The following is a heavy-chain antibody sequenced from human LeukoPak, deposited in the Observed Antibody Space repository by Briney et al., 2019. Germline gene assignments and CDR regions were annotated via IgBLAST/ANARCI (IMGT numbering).Heavy chain of an antibody. D-gene: IGHD3-10*01. V-gene: IGHV1-2*02. CDR1: GYTFTSYY. CDR3: ARGMGSGTYRRFDF. CDR2: INPSGGAT. Sequence: ASVKVSCKASGYTFTSYYMHWVRQAPGQGLEWMGIINPSGGATNYAQQLQGRITMTRDTSISTAYMELNNLISDDTAVYYCARGMGSGTYRRFDFWGQGTLVTVSS. J-gene: IGHJ4*02.